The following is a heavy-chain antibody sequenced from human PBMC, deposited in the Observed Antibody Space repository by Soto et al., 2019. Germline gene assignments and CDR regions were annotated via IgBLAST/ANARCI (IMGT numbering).Heavy chain of an antibody. CDR1: GGSFSCYY. J-gene: IGHJ6*02. CDR3: ARSXELPAAISRYYYYGMDV. D-gene: IGHD2-2*01. CDR2: INHSGST. Sequence: SETLSLTCAVYGGSFSCYYWSWIRQPPGKGLEWIGEINHSGSTNYNPSLKSRVTISVDTSKNQFSLKLSSVTAADTAVYYCARSXELPAAISRYYYYGMDVWGQGTTVTVSS. V-gene: IGHV4-34*01.